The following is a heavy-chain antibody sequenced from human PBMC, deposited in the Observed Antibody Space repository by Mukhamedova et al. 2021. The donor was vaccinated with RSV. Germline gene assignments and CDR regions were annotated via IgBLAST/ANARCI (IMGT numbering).Heavy chain of an antibody. V-gene: IGHV5-51*01. CDR2: YPSDSDA. Sequence: YPSDSDARYSPSFEGHVTISADKSVNNAYLQWSSLKASDTAMYYCGRLGSSGYDADYWGQGTLVTVSS. D-gene: IGHD5-12*01. CDR3: GRLGSSGYDADY. J-gene: IGHJ4*02.